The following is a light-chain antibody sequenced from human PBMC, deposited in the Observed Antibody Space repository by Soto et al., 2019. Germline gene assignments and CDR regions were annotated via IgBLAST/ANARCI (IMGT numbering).Light chain of an antibody. CDR2: GAS. Sequence: EIMMTQSPATLSVSPGERATLFCRASQSVSSNLAWYQQKPGQAPRLLIYGASTRATGIPARFSGSGSGTEFTLTISSLQSEDFAVYYCQQYNNWSFGQGTRLEIK. CDR1: QSVSSN. CDR3: QQYNNWS. V-gene: IGKV3-15*01. J-gene: IGKJ5*01.